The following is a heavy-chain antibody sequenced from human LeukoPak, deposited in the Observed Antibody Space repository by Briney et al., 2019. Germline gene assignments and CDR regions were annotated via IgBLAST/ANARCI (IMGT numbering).Heavy chain of an antibody. CDR3: ARQAIGFGELLFDY. Sequence: SETLSLTCTVSGGSISSSSHYWGWIRQPPGKGLEWIGSMLYSGSTNYNPSLKSRVTISVDTSKNQFSLKLSSVTAADTAVYYCARQAIGFGELLFDYWGQGTLVTVSS. CDR2: MLYSGST. V-gene: IGHV4-39*01. J-gene: IGHJ4*02. CDR1: GGSISSSSHY. D-gene: IGHD3-10*01.